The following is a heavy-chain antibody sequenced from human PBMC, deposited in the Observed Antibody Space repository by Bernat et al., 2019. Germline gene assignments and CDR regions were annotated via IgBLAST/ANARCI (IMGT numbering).Heavy chain of an antibody. CDR3: ARGAPDVVVPAAIPGWFDP. V-gene: IGHV1-2*04. J-gene: IGHJ5*02. CDR1: GYTFTGYY. D-gene: IGHD2-2*02. CDR2: IKPNSGGT. Sequence: QVQLVQSGAEVKKPGASVKVSCKASGYTFTGYYMHWVRQAPGQGLEWMGWIKPNSGGTNYAQKFQGWVTMTRDTSISTAYMELSRLRSDDTAVYYCARGAPDVVVPAAIPGWFDPWGQGTLVTVSS.